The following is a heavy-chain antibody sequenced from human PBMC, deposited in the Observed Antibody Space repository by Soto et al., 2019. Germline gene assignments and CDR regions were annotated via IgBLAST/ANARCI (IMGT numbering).Heavy chain of an antibody. D-gene: IGHD6-13*01. V-gene: IGHV4-59*01. J-gene: IGHJ5*02. CDR2: IYYSGST. CDR3: ARQYSSSNWFDP. Sequence: QVQLQESGPGLVKPSETLSLTCTVSGGSISSYYWSWIRQPPGKGLEWIGYIYYSGSTNYNPSLKRPVTMSLDASKNQFSLKLGSVTAADTAVYYCARQYSSSNWFDPWGQGTLVTVSP. CDR1: GGSISSYY.